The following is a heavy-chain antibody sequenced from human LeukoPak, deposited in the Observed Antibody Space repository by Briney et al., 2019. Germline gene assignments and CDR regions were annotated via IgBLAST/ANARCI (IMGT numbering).Heavy chain of an antibody. J-gene: IGHJ4*02. CDR3: AREVGAFDY. CDR1: GGSISSYY. D-gene: IGHD1-26*01. CDR2: NYYSGST. Sequence: PSETLSLTCTVSGGSISSYYWSWIRQPPGKGLEWIGYNYYSGSTNYNPSLKSRVTISVDTSKNQFSLKLSSVTAADTAVYYCAREVGAFDYWGQGTLVTVSS. V-gene: IGHV4-59*01.